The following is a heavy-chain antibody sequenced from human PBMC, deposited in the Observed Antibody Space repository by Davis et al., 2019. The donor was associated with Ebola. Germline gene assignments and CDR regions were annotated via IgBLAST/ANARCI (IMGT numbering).Heavy chain of an antibody. CDR2: ISSSSSTI. J-gene: IGHJ6*02. D-gene: IGHD3-3*01. Sequence: GESLKISCAASGFTFSSYSMNWVRQAPGKGLEWVSYISSSSSTIYYADSVKGRFTISRDNAKNSLYLQMNSLRDEDTAVYYCARDLEITIFGVVTPNYYGMDVWGQGTTVTVSS. CDR3: ARDLEITIFGVVTPNYYGMDV. CDR1: GFTFSSYS. V-gene: IGHV3-48*02.